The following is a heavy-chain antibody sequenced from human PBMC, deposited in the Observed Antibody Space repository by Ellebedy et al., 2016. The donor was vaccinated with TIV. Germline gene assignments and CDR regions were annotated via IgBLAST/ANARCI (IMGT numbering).Heavy chain of an antibody. CDR2: LYYSGSA. D-gene: IGHD6-6*01. J-gene: IGHJ4*02. Sequence: SETLSPTCTVPGGSTNSYYWSWIRQPPGKGLEWIGNLYYSGSANYSPSLKSRVTISVDTSKNQFSLKLSSVTAADTAVYYCATSYRSSPPGFDYWGQGTLVTVSS. V-gene: IGHV4-59*01. CDR3: ATSYRSSPPGFDY. CDR1: GGSTNSYY.